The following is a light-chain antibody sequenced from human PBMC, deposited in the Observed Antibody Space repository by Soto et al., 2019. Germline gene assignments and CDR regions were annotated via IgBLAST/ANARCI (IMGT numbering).Light chain of an antibody. J-gene: IGKJ1*01. V-gene: IGKV1-39*01. CDR1: QTISKY. CDR2: GAS. Sequence: DIHMTQSPSSLSASVGDRVTITCRASQTISKYLNWYQHKPGKGPKLLIYGASTLQSGVPSRFSGSGSGTDFTFTISSLQPEDVATYYCQQSNSIPPWTFGQGTKVDIK. CDR3: QQSNSIPPWT.